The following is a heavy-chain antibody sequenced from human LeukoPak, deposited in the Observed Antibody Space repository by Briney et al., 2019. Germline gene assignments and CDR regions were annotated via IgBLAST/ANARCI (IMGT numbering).Heavy chain of an antibody. CDR2: IVPILGIA. D-gene: IGHD2-2*01. CDR1: GGTFSSYT. Sequence: SVKVSCKASGGTFSSYTISWVRKAPGQGLEWMGRIVPILGIANYAQKFQGRVTITADKSTSTAYMELSRLRSEDTAVYYCARVMYPYYMDVWGKGTTVTVSS. J-gene: IGHJ6*03. CDR3: ARVMYPYYMDV. V-gene: IGHV1-69*02.